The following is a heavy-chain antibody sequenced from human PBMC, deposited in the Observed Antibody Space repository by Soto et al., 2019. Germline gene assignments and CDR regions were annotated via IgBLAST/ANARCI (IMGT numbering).Heavy chain of an antibody. Sequence: PGGSLRLSCAASGFTFSSYGMHWVRQAPGKGLEWVAVIWYDGSNKYYADSVKGRFTISRDNAKNSLYLQMNSLRAEDTALYYCAKDISVWAAAGTGGGMDVWGQGTTVTVSS. CDR1: GFTFSSYG. D-gene: IGHD6-13*01. V-gene: IGHV3-33*03. J-gene: IGHJ6*02. CDR3: AKDISVWAAAGTGGGMDV. CDR2: IWYDGSNK.